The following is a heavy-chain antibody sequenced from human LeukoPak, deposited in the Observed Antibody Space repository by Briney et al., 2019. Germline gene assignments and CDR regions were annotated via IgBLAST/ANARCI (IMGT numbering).Heavy chain of an antibody. CDR3: ARVLSGSWDWFDP. CDR2: TSYDGINK. D-gene: IGHD3-22*01. V-gene: IGHV3-30-3*01. J-gene: IGHJ5*02. CDR1: GFTFSNYA. Sequence: PGGSLRLSCAASGFTFSNYAMHWVRQAPGKGLEWVAVTSYDGINKYYADSVKGRFTISRDNSKDTLYLQMNSLRAEDTAVYYCARVLSGSWDWFDPWGQGTLVTVSS.